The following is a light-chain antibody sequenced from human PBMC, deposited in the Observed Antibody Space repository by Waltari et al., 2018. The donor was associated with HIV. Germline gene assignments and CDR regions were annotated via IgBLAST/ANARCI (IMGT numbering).Light chain of an antibody. V-gene: IGKV2-30*01. J-gene: IGKJ4*01. CDR2: KVS. Sequence: DVVMTQKPVSLLVTLGQSASVSCKPSQSLEATDGNTYVNWFHQRPGHPPRRLIYKVSNRDSGVSDRFSGSGSGTEFTLKITTVEAEDAGIYFCMQGTHFLTFGGGTKV. CDR1: QSLEATDGNTY. CDR3: MQGTHFLT.